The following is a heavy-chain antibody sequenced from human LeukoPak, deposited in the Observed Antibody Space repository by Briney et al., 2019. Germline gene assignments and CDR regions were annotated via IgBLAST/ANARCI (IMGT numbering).Heavy chain of an antibody. CDR1: AITFSSYD. CDR2: ISTSGSTI. D-gene: IGHD6-19*01. J-gene: IGHJ4*02. Sequence: PPGGSLRLSCVVSAITFSSYDINWVRQAPGKGLEWVSYISTSGSTIYYADSVKGRFTISRDNAKNSLYLQMNGLRAEDTAIYYCVGPQWLAFWGQGTLVTVSS. V-gene: IGHV3-48*03. CDR3: VGPQWLAF.